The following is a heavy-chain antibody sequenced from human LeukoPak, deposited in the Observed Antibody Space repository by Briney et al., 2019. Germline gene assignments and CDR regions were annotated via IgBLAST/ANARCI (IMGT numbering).Heavy chain of an antibody. D-gene: IGHD4-17*01. V-gene: IGHV4-61*02. CDR3: ARFDYGDYGLRVVY. CDR1: GGSISSGSYY. J-gene: IGHJ4*02. CDR2: IYTSGST. Sequence: SETLSLTCTVSGGSISSGSYYWSWIRQPAGKGLEWIGRIYTSGSTNYNPSLKSRVTISVDTSKNQFSLKLSSVTAADTAVYYCARFDYGDYGLRVVYWGQGTLVTVSS.